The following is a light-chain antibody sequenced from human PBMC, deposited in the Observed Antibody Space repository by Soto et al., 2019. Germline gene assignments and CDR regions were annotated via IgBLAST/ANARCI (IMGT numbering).Light chain of an antibody. CDR1: QSISSW. V-gene: IGKV1-5*01. CDR2: TAS. J-gene: IGKJ2*01. CDR3: HQSYRAPHT. Sequence: DIQMTQSPSTLSASVGDRVTITCRASQSISSWLAWYQQKPGKAPKLLIYTASSLESGVPSRFSGSGSGTDFTLTISSLQPEDFASHFCHQSYRAPHTFGQGTKLEIK.